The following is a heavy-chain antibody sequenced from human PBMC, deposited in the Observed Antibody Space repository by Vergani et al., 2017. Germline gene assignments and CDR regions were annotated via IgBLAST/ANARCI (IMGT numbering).Heavy chain of an antibody. J-gene: IGHJ4*02. V-gene: IGHV4-4*07. D-gene: IGHD7-27*01. CDR1: GAPISYWC. Sequence: QVQMQESGPGLVKTSETLSLTCSASGAPISYWCWSWLRQPAGKGLEWIGRLCPSGSTNYKPSLKSGVTMSIDTSKNQFSLKLTSVTAADTAVYYCATGAGPFDIWGQGTLVTVSS. CDR2: LCPSGST. CDR3: ATGAGPFDI.